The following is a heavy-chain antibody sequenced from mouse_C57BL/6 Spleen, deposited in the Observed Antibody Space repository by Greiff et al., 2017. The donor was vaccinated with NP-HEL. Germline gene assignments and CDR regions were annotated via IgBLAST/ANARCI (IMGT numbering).Heavy chain of an antibody. CDR1: GFTFSSYA. CDR3: ARDDDAHWYFDV. V-gene: IGHV5-4*01. Sequence: EVQGVESGGGLVKPGGSLKLFCAASGFTFSSYAMSWVRQTPEKRLEWVATISDGGSYTYYPDNVKGRFTISRDNAKNNLYLQMSHLKSEDTAMYYCARDDDAHWYFDVWDTGTTVTVSS. D-gene: IGHD2-3*01. J-gene: IGHJ1*03. CDR2: ISDGGSYT.